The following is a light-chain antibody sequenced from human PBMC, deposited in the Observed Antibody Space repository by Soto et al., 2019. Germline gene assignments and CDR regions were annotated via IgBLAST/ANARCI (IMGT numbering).Light chain of an antibody. CDR2: DVS. J-gene: IGLJ1*01. CDR3: CSYAGSYTSDYV. Sequence: QSALTQPASVSGSPGQSITISCTGTTSDVGSYNLVSWYQQHPGKAPKLMIYDVSKRPSGVPDRFSGSKSGNTASLTISGLQAEDEADYYCCSYAGSYTSDYVFGTGTKVTVL. CDR1: TSDVGSYNL. V-gene: IGLV2-11*01.